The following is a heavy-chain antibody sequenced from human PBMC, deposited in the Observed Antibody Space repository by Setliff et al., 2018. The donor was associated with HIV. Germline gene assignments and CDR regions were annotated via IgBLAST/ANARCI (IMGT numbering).Heavy chain of an antibody. J-gene: IGHJ4*02. V-gene: IGHV4-61*02. D-gene: IGHD6-19*01. CDR2: FDSSGGT. Sequence: SETLSLTCTVSGDSVRSSRYYWSWIRQPAGMGLEWIGRFDSSGGTDYNPSLKSRVTISKDTSKNQLSLKLTSVTAADTAVYFCAGDYAGSGRPFDYWGLGTLVTVSS. CDR3: AGDYAGSGRPFDY. CDR1: GDSVRSSRYY.